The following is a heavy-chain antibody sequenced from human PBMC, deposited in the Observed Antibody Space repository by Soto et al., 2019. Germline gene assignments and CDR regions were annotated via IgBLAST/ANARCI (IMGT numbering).Heavy chain of an antibody. CDR1: GYTFTSYD. Sequence: ASVKVSCKASGYTFTSYDINWVRQATGQGLEWMGWMNPSSGNTGYAQKFQGRVTMTRNTSISTAYMELSSLRSEDTAVYYCARGRPYYDILTGYSERTYYFDYWGQGTLVTVSS. CDR3: ARGRPYYDILTGYSERTYYFDY. D-gene: IGHD3-9*01. CDR2: MNPSSGNT. V-gene: IGHV1-8*01. J-gene: IGHJ4*02.